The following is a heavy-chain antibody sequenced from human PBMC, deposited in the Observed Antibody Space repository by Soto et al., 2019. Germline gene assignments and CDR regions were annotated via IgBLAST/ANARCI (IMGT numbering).Heavy chain of an antibody. D-gene: IGHD1-26*01. V-gene: IGHV3-74*03. J-gene: IGHJ3*01. Sequence: EVQLVESGGGLAQPGGSLRLSCVASDFTFSYYWMHWVRQAPGKGLVWVSRIHSDGSSTTYADSVKGRFTISRDNAKNTLYLQMASLRVEDTAVYYCARGDVGAFDLWGQGTMVTVSS. CDR2: IHSDGSST. CDR1: DFTFSYYW. CDR3: ARGDVGAFDL.